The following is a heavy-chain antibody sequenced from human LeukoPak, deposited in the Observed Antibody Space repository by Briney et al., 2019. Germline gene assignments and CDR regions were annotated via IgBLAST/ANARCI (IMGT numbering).Heavy chain of an antibody. D-gene: IGHD3-3*01. Sequence: PGGSLRLSCAASGLTFSSYWMSWVRQAPGKGLELVANIKQDVSEQYYVDSVKGRFTISRDNAKNSLYLQMNSLRAEDTAVYYCATYSYYDFWSGYYTSTGPQGRAFDYWGQGTLVTVSS. CDR3: ATYSYYDFWSGYYTSTGPQGRAFDY. V-gene: IGHV3-7*01. CDR1: GLTFSSYW. J-gene: IGHJ4*02. CDR2: IKQDVSEQ.